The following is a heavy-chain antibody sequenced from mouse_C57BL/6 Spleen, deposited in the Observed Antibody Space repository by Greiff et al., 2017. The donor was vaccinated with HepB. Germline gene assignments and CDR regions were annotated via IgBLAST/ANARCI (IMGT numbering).Heavy chain of an antibody. Sequence: QVQLKQPGAELVKPGASVKMSCKASGYTFTSYWITWVKQRPGQGLEWIGDIYPGSGSTNYNEKFKSKATLTVDTSSSTAYMQLSSLTSEDSAVYYCARFYYDSRGAMDYWGQGTSVTVSS. CDR3: ARFYYDSRGAMDY. J-gene: IGHJ4*01. CDR1: GYTFTSYW. D-gene: IGHD1-1*01. CDR2: IYPGSGST. V-gene: IGHV1-55*01.